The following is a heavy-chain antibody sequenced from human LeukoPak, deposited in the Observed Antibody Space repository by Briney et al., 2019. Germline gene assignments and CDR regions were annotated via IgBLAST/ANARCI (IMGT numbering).Heavy chain of an antibody. D-gene: IGHD4-17*01. V-gene: IGHV3-48*04. CDR1: GFTFSSYS. CDR3: ARALRTVWGYYFDY. CDR2: ISSSGNTI. Sequence: GGSLRLSCAASGFTFSSYSMNWVRQAPGKGLEWVSYISSSGNTIYYADSVKGRFTISRDNAKNSLYLLMNSLRAEDTAVYYCARALRTVWGYYFDYWGQGTLVTVSS. J-gene: IGHJ4*02.